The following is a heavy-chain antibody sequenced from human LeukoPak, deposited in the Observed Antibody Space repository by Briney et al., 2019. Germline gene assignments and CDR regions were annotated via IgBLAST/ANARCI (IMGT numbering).Heavy chain of an antibody. V-gene: IGHV4-59*08. CDR3: GRHYDDYSFGMDV. J-gene: IGHJ6*02. CDR2: SKYSGNT. D-gene: IGHD3-3*01. CDR1: GGSIRSYH. Sequence: SETLSLTCTVSGGSIRSYHWSWIRQPPGKGLEWIVYSKYSGNTNYNPSLKSRVSTSVDTSKNQFSLKLSSVTAADTAVYYCGRHYDDYSFGMDVWGQGTAVTVSS.